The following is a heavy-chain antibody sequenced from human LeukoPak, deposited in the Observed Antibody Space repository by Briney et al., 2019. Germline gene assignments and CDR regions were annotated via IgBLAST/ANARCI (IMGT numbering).Heavy chain of an antibody. D-gene: IGHD6-6*01. CDR1: GGSISTYY. CDR3: ARRVAVSPVYAFDI. CDR2: IYYSGAT. J-gene: IGHJ3*02. V-gene: IGHV4-59*01. Sequence: KPSETLSLTCTVSGGSISTYYWTWIRQPPGKGLEWIGYIYYSGATNYNPSLKSRVTISLDTSKNQFSLKLSSVTATDTAIYYCARRVAVSPVYAFDIWGQGTMVTVSS.